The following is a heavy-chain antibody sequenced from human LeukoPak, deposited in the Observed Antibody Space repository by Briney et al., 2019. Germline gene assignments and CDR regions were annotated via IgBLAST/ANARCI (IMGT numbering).Heavy chain of an antibody. CDR1: GYTFTSYY. CDR2: INPSGGST. V-gene: IGHV1-46*01. D-gene: IGHD5-18*01. J-gene: IGHJ4*02. Sequence: AASVKVSCKASGYTFTSYYMHWVRQAPGQGLEWMGIINPSGGSTSYAQKFQGRVTMTRDTSTSTVYMELSSLRSEDTAVYYCARDEARTTAMVTINLDYWGQGTLVTVS. CDR3: ARDEARTTAMVTINLDY.